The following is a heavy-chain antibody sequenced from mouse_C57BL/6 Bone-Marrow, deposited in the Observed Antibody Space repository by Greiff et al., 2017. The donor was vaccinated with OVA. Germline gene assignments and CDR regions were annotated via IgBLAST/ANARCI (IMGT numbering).Heavy chain of an antibody. Sequence: EVQRVESGGGLVKPGGSLKLSCAASGFTFSSYTMSWVRQTPEKRLEWVATISGGGGNTYYPDSVKGRFTISRDNAKNTLYLQMSSLRSEDTALYYCARQSNGAYWGQGTLVTVSA. CDR3: ARQSNGAY. D-gene: IGHD2-5*01. CDR1: GFTFSSYT. J-gene: IGHJ3*01. V-gene: IGHV5-9*01. CDR2: ISGGGGNT.